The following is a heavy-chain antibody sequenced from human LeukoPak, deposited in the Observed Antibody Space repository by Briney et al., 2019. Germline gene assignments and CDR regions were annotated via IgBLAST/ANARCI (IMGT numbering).Heavy chain of an antibody. D-gene: IGHD3-16*01. CDR3: ATPYYDYVWGTYNAFDI. V-gene: IGHV4-39*01. CDR2: IYYTGTP. Sequence: SQTLSLTCTVSSGSISSSRYYWGWIRQPPGKGLEWIGTIYYTGTPYLNPSLRGRVTISVDTSKTQFSLKLNSVTAADTAVYYCATPYYDYVWGTYNAFDIWGQGTMVTVSS. CDR1: SGSISSSRYY. J-gene: IGHJ3*02.